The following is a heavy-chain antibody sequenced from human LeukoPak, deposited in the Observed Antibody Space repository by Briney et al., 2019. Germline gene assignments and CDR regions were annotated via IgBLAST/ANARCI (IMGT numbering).Heavy chain of an antibody. CDR1: GFNFNNAW. V-gene: IGHV3-53*01. CDR2: IYKDGRT. CDR3: ARDVNSYAHCGH. D-gene: IGHD5-18*01. J-gene: IGHJ4*02. Sequence: GESLRLSCTTSGFNFNNAWMSWVRQAPGKGLERVSIIYKDGRTYYADSVKGRFTISRDNSRNMLYLQMNSLRAEDTAVYYCARDVNSYAHCGHWGQGTLVTVSS.